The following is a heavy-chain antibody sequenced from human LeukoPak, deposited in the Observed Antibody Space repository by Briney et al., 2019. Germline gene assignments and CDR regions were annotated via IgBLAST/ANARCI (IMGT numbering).Heavy chain of an antibody. CDR2: IIPIFGTA. V-gene: IGHV1-69*06. CDR1: GGTFSSYA. Sequence: GASVKVSCKASGGTFSSYAIGWVRQAPGQGLEWMGGIIPIFGTANYAQKFQGRVTITVDKSTSTAYMELSSLRSEDTAVYYCARTVTTGRFTYFQHWGQGTLVTVSS. J-gene: IGHJ1*01. CDR3: ARTVTTGRFTYFQH. D-gene: IGHD4-11*01.